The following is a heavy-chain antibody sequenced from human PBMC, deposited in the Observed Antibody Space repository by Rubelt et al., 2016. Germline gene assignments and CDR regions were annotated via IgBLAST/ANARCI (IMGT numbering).Heavy chain of an antibody. J-gene: IGHJ3*02. CDR2: IIPILGIA. CDR1: GGTFSSYA. D-gene: IGHD2-15*01. CDR3: ARHGYSPGAFDI. V-gene: IGHV1-69*04. Sequence: QVQLVQSGAEVKKPGSSVKVSCKASGGTFSSYAISWVRQAPGQGLEWMGRIIPILGIANYEQNFQGRVTITAEESRVTAYMELSSLGSEDTAVDYGARHGYSPGAFDIWGQGTMVTVSS.